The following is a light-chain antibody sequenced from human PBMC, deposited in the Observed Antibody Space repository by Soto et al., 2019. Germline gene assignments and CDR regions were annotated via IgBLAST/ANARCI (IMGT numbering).Light chain of an antibody. Sequence: QSALTQPASVSGSPGQSITISCTGTSSDVGSHNLVSWYQQHPGKAPKIIISEDSKRPSGISNRFSGSKSGNTASLTISGLQAEDGADYYCCSYASGSTWVFGGGTKLTVL. V-gene: IGLV2-23*01. CDR1: SSDVGSHNL. J-gene: IGLJ3*02. CDR3: CSYASGSTWV. CDR2: EDS.